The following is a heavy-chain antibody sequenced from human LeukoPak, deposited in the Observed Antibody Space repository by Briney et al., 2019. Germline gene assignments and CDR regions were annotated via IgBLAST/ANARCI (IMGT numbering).Heavy chain of an antibody. V-gene: IGHV1-69*13. J-gene: IGHJ3*02. CDR3: TRDRSGYSYGDDAFDI. CDR2: IIPIFGTA. D-gene: IGHD5-18*01. Sequence: SVKVSCKASGGTFSSYAISWVRQAPGQGLEWMGGIIPIFGTANYAQKFQGRVTITADESTSTAYMELSSLRSEDTAVYYCTRDRSGYSYGDDAFDIWGQGTMVTVSS. CDR1: GGTFSSYA.